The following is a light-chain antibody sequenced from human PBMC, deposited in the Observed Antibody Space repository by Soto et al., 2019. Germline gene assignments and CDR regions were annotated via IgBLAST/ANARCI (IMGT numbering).Light chain of an antibody. J-gene: IGKJ1*01. CDR1: QTVTSNY. V-gene: IGKV3-20*01. Sequence: EIVLTQSPGTLSLSPGERATLACWASQTVTSNYLGWYQQKPGQAPRLLIYGASSRATGIPDRFSGSGSGKDFPLIISRLEPEDFAVYYCQHYGSSPWTFGQGTKVEIK. CDR2: GAS. CDR3: QHYGSSPWT.